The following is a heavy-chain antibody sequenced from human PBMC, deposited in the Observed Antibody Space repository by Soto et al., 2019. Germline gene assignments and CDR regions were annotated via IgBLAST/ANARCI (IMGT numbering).Heavy chain of an antibody. CDR3: ARTGRYYSGSGSYYPFDY. D-gene: IGHD3-10*01. V-gene: IGHV3-48*03. CDR2: ITGSGSTI. Sequence: PGGSLRLSCAASGFTFSSYEMHWVRQAPGKGLEWVSYITGSGSTIYYADSVKGRFTISRDNAKNSLYLQMNSLRAEDTAVYYCARTGRYYSGSGSYYPFDYGGQGTLVTVSS. J-gene: IGHJ4*02. CDR1: GFTFSSYE.